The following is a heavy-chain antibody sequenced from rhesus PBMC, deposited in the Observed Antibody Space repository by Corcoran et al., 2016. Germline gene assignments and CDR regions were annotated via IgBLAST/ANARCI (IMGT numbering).Heavy chain of an antibody. CDR2: IYGRITST. D-gene: IGHD5-24*01. V-gene: IGHV4S10*01. J-gene: IGHJ4*01. CDR1: GGSISDSYR. CDR3: ARDRGGVQSLDY. Sequence: QVQLQESGPGVVKPSETLSLTCAVFGGSISDSYRWSWIRQPPGKGLEWVGYIYGRITSTNSNPSLMSRVNISKDPSKNQFSLKLSSGTAADTAVYYCARDRGGVQSLDYWGQGVLVIVSS.